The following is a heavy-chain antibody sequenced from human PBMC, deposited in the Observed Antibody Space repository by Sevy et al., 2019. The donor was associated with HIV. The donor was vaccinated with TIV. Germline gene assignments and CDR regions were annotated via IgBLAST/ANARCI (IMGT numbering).Heavy chain of an antibody. CDR2: ISSSSSTI. CDR1: GFTFSSYS. D-gene: IGHD2-2*01. Sequence: GGSLRLSCAASGFTFSSYSMNWVRQAPGKGLEWVSYISSSSSTIYYADSVKGRFTISRDNAKNSLYLQMNSLRDEDTAVYYCAREGLESIRYQLLAYYYYGMDVWDQGTTVTVSS. CDR3: AREGLESIRYQLLAYYYYGMDV. V-gene: IGHV3-48*02. J-gene: IGHJ6*02.